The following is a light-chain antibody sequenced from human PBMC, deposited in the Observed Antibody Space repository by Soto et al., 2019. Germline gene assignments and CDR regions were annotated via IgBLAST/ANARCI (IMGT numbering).Light chain of an antibody. CDR1: SSDVGGYNY. J-gene: IGLJ1*01. CDR3: SSYIPNNSTYV. Sequence: QSVLTQPASVSGSPGQSITISCTGTSSDVGGYNYVSWYQHHPGKAPKRMIHDVSNRPSGVSNRFSGSKSGNTASLTISGLQAKDEADYYCSSYIPNNSTYVFGTGTKVTVL. CDR2: DVS. V-gene: IGLV2-14*03.